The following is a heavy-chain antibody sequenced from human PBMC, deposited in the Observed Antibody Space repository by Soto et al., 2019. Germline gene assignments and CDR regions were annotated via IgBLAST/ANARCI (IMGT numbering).Heavy chain of an antibody. D-gene: IGHD6-13*01. V-gene: IGHV3-23*01. CDR1: GFTFSSYA. Sequence: GGSLRLSCAASGFTFSSYAMSWVRQAPGKGLEWVSAISGSGGSTYYADSVKGRFTISRDNSKNTLYLQMNSLRAEDTAVYYCAKGTYSSSWSIKYYFDYWGQGTLVTVSS. J-gene: IGHJ4*02. CDR3: AKGTYSSSWSIKYYFDY. CDR2: ISGSGGST.